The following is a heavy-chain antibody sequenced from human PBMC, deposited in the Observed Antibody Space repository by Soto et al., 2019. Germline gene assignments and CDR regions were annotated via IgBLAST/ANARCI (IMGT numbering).Heavy chain of an antibody. J-gene: IGHJ5*02. CDR2: LNAGNGNT. Sequence: ASVKVSCKASGYTFTTYAIHWVRQAPGQRLEWMGWLNAGNGNTKYSQKFQGRVTITKDTSASTAYMELSSLRSEDTAVYYCVRGLEEGFDPWGQGTLVTVSS. V-gene: IGHV1-3*01. D-gene: IGHD5-12*01. CDR1: GYTFTTYA. CDR3: VRGLEEGFDP.